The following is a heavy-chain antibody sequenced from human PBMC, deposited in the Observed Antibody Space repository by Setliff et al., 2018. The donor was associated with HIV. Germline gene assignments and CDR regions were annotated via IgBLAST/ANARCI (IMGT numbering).Heavy chain of an antibody. V-gene: IGHV1-18*04. CDR2: ISPYNGHT. CDR1: GYSFTSYW. J-gene: IGHJ5*02. CDR3: ARWSCGRATCYDSPYNWFDP. D-gene: IGHD2-2*01. Sequence: PGESLKISCKGSGYSFTSYWIGWVRQAPGQGLEWMGWISPYNGHTNYAQKLQGRVTMTTDTSTSTTYMELTSLRSDDTAVYYCARWSCGRATCYDSPYNWFDPWGQGTLVTVSS.